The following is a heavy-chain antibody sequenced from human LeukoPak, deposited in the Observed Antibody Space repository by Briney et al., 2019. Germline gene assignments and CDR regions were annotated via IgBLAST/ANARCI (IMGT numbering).Heavy chain of an antibody. CDR1: GFTFSSYD. CDR3: ARGAYSSRWLIDY. J-gene: IGHJ4*02. D-gene: IGHD6-13*01. V-gene: IGHV3-13*04. CDR2: IGTAGDT. Sequence: PGGSLRLSCAASGFTFSSYDMHWVRQATGKGLEWVSGIGTAGDTHYPGSVKGRFTISRENDKKSLYLQMNSLRAGDTAVYYCARGAYSSRWLIDYWGQGTLVTVSS.